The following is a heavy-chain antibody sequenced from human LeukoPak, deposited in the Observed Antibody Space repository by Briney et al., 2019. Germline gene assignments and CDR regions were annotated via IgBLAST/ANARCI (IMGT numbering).Heavy chain of an antibody. V-gene: IGHV3-23*01. CDR2: ISGSGGST. D-gene: IGHD3-22*01. Sequence: GGSLRLSCAASGFTFSSYAMSWVRQAPGRGLEWVSAISGSGGSTYYADSVKGRFTISRDNAKNSLYLQMNSLRAEDTAAYYCARDLYDSSGYYYPYYYYGMDVWGQGTTVTVSS. J-gene: IGHJ6*02. CDR1: GFTFSSYA. CDR3: ARDLYDSSGYYYPYYYYGMDV.